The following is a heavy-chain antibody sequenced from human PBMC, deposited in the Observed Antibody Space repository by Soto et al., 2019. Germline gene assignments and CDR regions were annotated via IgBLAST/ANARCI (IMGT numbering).Heavy chain of an antibody. CDR3: TGAPDCGGETGRSGNRYYGLDA. D-gene: IGHD2-21*01. CDR1: EFTFGNYW. Sequence: GGSLRLSCAASEFTFGNYWMHWVRQSPGKGLVWVSRINPDGSNTDYADSVMGRFTVSRDNAKKTVYLQMNSLRGEDTAVYYCTGAPDCGGETGRSGNRYYGLDAWGQGITVTVSS. V-gene: IGHV3-74*01. CDR2: INPDGSNT. J-gene: IGHJ6*02.